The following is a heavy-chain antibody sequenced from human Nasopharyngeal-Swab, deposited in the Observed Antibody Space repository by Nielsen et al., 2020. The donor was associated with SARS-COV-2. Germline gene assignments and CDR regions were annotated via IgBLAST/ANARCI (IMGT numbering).Heavy chain of an antibody. CDR3: ARGRSGGATNWFDP. J-gene: IGHJ5*02. D-gene: IGHD2-15*01. CDR1: GGTFSSYT. V-gene: IGHV1-69*02. CDR2: FIPILDIT. Sequence: SVKVSCKASGGTFSSYTFAWVRHAPAHGLEWMGRFIPILDITNYAQKFQGRVTFTSDKSTGTVYMDLNSLDSDDTAIYYCARGRSGGATNWFDPWGQGTLVTVSS.